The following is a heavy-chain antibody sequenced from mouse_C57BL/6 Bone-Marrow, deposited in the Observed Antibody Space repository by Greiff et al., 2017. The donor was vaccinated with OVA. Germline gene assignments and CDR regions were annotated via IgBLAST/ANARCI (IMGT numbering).Heavy chain of an antibody. CDR3: AIYYDYEGAMDY. CDR1: GYSFTGYY. V-gene: IGHV1-42*01. Sequence: VQLQQSGPELVKPGASVKISCKASGYSFTGYYMNWVKQSPEKSLEWIGEINPSTGGTTYNQKFKAKATLTVDKSSSTAYMQLKSLTSEDSAVYYCAIYYDYEGAMDYWGQGTSVTVSS. D-gene: IGHD2-4*01. J-gene: IGHJ4*01. CDR2: INPSTGGT.